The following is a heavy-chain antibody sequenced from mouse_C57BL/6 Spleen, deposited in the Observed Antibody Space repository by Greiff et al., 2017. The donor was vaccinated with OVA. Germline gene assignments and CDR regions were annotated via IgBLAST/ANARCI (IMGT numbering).Heavy chain of an antibody. V-gene: IGHV5-6*01. CDR2: ISSGGSYT. CDR3: ASPYSNLTPWFAY. D-gene: IGHD2-5*01. Sequence: EVQGVESGGDLVKPGGSLKLSCAASGFTFSSYGMSWVRQTPDKRLEWVATISSGGSYTYYPDSVKGRFTISRDNAKNTLYLQMSSLKSEDTAMYYCASPYSNLTPWFAYWGQGTLVTVSA. CDR1: GFTFSSYG. J-gene: IGHJ3*01.